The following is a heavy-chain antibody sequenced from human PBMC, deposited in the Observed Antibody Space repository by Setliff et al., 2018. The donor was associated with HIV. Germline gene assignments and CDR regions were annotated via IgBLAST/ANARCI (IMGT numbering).Heavy chain of an antibody. CDR1: GGSISSHY. Sequence: SETLSLTCTVSGGSISSHYWIWIRQPPGKGLEWIGYIYYSGSATYNPSLKSQASISVDTSRNEFSLKLSSVTAADTAVYFCARGGAFCGRDSCYYLDYWGQGTLVTVSS. V-gene: IGHV4-59*11. D-gene: IGHD2-21*02. CDR3: ARGGAFCGRDSCYYLDY. J-gene: IGHJ4*02. CDR2: IYYSGSA.